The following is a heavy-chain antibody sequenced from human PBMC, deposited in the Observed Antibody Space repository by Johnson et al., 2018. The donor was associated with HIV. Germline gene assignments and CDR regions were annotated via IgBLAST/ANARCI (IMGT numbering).Heavy chain of an antibody. CDR1: GFTFSSYA. V-gene: IGHV3-20*04. J-gene: IGHJ3*02. D-gene: IGHD1-26*01. CDR3: ARPTLSFQWELQGGIDAFDI. Sequence: VQLLESGGGLVQPGRSLRLSCAASGFTFSSYAMHWVRQPPGKGLEWVSGINWNGGSTGYADSVKGRFTISRDNAKNSLYLQMDSLRAEDMAVYYCARPTLSFQWELQGGIDAFDIWGQGTMVTVSS. CDR2: INWNGGST.